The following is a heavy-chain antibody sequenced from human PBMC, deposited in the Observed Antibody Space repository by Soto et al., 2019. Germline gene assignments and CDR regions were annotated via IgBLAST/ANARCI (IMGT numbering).Heavy chain of an antibody. Sequence: EVQLLESGGGLVQPGGSLRLSCAASGFTFSSYAMSWVRQAPGKGLEWVSAISGSGGSTYYADSVKGRFTISRDNPKNTLYLQMNSLRAEDTAVYYCAKDRADIVVVPAAMGFGYWGQGTLVTVSS. CDR1: GFTFSSYA. CDR3: AKDRADIVVVPAAMGFGY. V-gene: IGHV3-23*01. J-gene: IGHJ4*02. CDR2: ISGSGGST. D-gene: IGHD2-2*01.